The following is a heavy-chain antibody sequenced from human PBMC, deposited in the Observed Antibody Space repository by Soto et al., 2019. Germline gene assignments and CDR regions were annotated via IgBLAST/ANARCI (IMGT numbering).Heavy chain of an antibody. CDR3: ATPFTIFGVIRPLDH. CDR1: GFTFSSYA. CDR2: ITASGDTT. Sequence: PGGSLRLSCAASGFTFSSYAMNWVRQAPGKGLEWVSAITASGDTTFYVDSVKGRFTTSRDNFKKTLYLQMNSLRAEDTAVYYCATPFTIFGVIRPLDHWGQGTLVTVS. J-gene: IGHJ4*02. V-gene: IGHV3-23*01. D-gene: IGHD3-3*01.